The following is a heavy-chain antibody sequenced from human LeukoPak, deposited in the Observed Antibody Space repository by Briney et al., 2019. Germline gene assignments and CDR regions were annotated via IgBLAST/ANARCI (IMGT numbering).Heavy chain of an antibody. Sequence: GGSLRLSCAASGFSFSSYAMSWVRQAPGKGLEWVSDISGSAGSTYYADSVKGRFTISRDNSKNTLYLQMTGLRAEDTAVNYCAKHSYGYYYYGMDVWGQGTTVTVSS. CDR1: GFSFSSYA. CDR2: ISGSAGST. D-gene: IGHD5-18*01. J-gene: IGHJ6*02. CDR3: AKHSYGYYYYGMDV. V-gene: IGHV3-23*01.